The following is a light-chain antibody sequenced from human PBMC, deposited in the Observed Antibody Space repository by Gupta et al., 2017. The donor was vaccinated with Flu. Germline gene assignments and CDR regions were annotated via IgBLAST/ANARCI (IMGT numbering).Light chain of an antibody. CDR1: QDISNY. CDR2: DAS. V-gene: IGKV1-33*01. Sequence: PSSLSASVGDRVTISCQASQDISNYLNWYQQKPGKAPKLLIYDASNLETGVPSRFSGSGSGTDFTFTISSLQPEDIATYYCQQYDNLPITFGQGTRLEIK. J-gene: IGKJ5*01. CDR3: QQYDNLPIT.